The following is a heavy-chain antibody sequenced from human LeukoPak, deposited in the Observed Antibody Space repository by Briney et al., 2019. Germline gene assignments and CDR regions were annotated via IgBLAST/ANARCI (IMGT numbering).Heavy chain of an antibody. D-gene: IGHD3-22*01. CDR3: AREHYYDSSGPS. CDR2: IDWDDDK. CDR1: GFSLSTSGMC. J-gene: IGHJ5*02. Sequence: SGPALVKPTQTLTLTCTFSGFSLSTSGMCVSWIRQPPGKALEWLARIDWDDDKYYSTSLKTRLTISKDTPKNQVVLTMTNMDPVDTATYYCAREHYYDSSGPSWGQGTLVTVSS. V-gene: IGHV2-70*11.